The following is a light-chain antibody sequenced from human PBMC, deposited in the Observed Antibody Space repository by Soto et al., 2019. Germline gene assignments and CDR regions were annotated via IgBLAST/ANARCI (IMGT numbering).Light chain of an antibody. Sequence: QSVLTQPPSVSVAPGQKVTISCSGNSSNVGSHYLSWYQILPGTAPKVLIYDNTKRPSGIPDRFSGSQSGTSATLDITGLQTGDEADYYCATWDGSLDVVLFGGVTKLTVL. CDR3: ATWDGSLDVVL. J-gene: IGLJ2*01. CDR1: SSNVGSHY. V-gene: IGLV1-51*01. CDR2: DNT.